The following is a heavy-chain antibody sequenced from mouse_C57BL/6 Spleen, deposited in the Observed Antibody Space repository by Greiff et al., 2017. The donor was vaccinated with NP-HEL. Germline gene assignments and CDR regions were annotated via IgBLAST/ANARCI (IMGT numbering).Heavy chain of an antibody. CDR2: INPNNGGT. CDR3: ARGADQDYY. V-gene: IGHV1-26*01. D-gene: IGHD3-2*02. J-gene: IGHJ2*01. CDR1: GYTFTDYY. Sequence: EVQLQQSGPELVKPGASVKISCKASGYTFTDYYMNWVKQSHGKSLEWIGDINPNNGGTSYNQKFKGKATLTVDKSSSTAYMELRSLTSEDSAVYYCARGADQDYYWGQGTTLTVSS.